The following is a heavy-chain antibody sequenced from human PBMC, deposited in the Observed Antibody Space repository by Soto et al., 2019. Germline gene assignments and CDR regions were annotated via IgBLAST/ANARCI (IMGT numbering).Heavy chain of an antibody. D-gene: IGHD2-8*01. CDR1: GGTFKSYA. CDR2: FIPMFGTA. Sequence: QVQLVQSGAEVKKPGSSVKVSCKVSGGTFKSYAISWLRQAPGQGLEWMGGFIPMFGTASYAQKFQDRVTITADESTSTTYMELSGLRSEDTAIFFYARGLTVYSAVLHYFYAMDVWGQGTSVTISS. CDR3: ARGLTVYSAVLHYFYAMDV. J-gene: IGHJ6*02. V-gene: IGHV1-69*01.